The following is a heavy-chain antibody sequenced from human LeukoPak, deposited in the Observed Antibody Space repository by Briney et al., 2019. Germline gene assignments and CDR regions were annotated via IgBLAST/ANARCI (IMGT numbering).Heavy chain of an antibody. CDR2: MSSSSSCI. V-gene: IGHV3-21*01. CDR3: ARVSPVDYDFWSGYPRYYYYMDV. Sequence: KSGGSLRLSCAASGFTFSSYSMNWVRQAPGKGLEGVSSMSSSSSCIYYADSVKGRFTISRDNAKTSLYLQMNSLRAEDTAVYYCARVSPVDYDFWSGYPRYYYYMDVWGKGTTVTVSS. J-gene: IGHJ6*03. D-gene: IGHD3-3*01. CDR1: GFTFSSYS.